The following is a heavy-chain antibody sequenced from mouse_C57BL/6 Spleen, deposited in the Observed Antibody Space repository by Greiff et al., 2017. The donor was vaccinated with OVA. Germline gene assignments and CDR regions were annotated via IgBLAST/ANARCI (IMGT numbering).Heavy chain of an antibody. CDR1: GYTFTDYE. D-gene: IGHD2-2*01. CDR3: TRHYGYDKDYAMDY. J-gene: IGHJ4*01. Sequence: VQLQQSGAELVRPGASVTLSCKASGYTFTDYEMHWVKQTPVHGLEWIGAIDPETGGTAYNQKFKGKAILTADKSSITAYMELRSLTSEDSAVYYCTRHYGYDKDYAMDYWGQGTSVTVSS. CDR2: IDPETGGT. V-gene: IGHV1-15*01.